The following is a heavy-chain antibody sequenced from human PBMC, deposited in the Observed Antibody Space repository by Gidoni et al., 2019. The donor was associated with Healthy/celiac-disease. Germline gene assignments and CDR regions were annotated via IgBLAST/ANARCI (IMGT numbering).Heavy chain of an antibody. CDR3: ARGPHCSGGSCYPSMDV. J-gene: IGHJ6*02. V-gene: IGHV3-13*01. Sequence: EVQLVESGGGLVQPGGSLRLSCAASGFTFSSYDMHWVRQATGKGLGWVSAIGTAGDTYYPGSVKGRFTISRENAKNSLYLQMNSLRAGDTAVYYCARGPHCSGGSCYPSMDVWGQGTTVTVSS. D-gene: IGHD2-15*01. CDR1: GFTFSSYD. CDR2: IGTAGDT.